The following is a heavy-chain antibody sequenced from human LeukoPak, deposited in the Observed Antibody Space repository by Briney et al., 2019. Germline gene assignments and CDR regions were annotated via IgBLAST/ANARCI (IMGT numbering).Heavy chain of an antibody. J-gene: IGHJ3*02. V-gene: IGHV3-7*01. D-gene: IGHD3-22*01. Sequence: GGSLRLSCAASGFTFSTYWMSWVRRTPGKGLEWVANIKKDGSEKYYVDSVKGRFTISRDNAKNSLFLQMNSLRAEDTAVYYCARDRDPGYYDTNGYRRVNAFDIWGQGTMVTVSS. CDR3: ARDRDPGYYDTNGYRRVNAFDI. CDR1: GFTFSTYW. CDR2: IKKDGSEK.